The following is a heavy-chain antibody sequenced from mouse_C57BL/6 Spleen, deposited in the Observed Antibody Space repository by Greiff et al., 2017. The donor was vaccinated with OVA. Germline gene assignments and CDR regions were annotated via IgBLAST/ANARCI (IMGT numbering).Heavy chain of an antibody. CDR2: ISYDGSN. J-gene: IGHJ3*01. CDR1: GYSITSGYY. Sequence: ESGPGLVKPSQSLSLTCSVTGYSITSGYYWNWIRQFPGNKLEWMAYISYDGSNNYNPSLKNRISITRDTSKNQFFLKVNSVTTEDTATYYCARHNYYGSSSFAYWGQGTLVTVSA. CDR3: ARHNYYGSSSFAY. V-gene: IGHV3-6*01. D-gene: IGHD1-1*01.